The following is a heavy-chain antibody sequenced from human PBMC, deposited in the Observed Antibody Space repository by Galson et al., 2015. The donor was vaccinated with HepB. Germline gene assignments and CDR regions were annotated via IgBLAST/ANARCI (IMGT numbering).Heavy chain of an antibody. Sequence: SLRLSCAASGFTFSNAWMSWVRQAPGKGLEWVGRIKSKTDGGTTEYAASVKGRFTISRDDSKSIAYLQMNSLKTEDTAVYYCTRYGDYDLGWFDPWGQGTLVTVSS. CDR2: IKSKTDGGTT. J-gene: IGHJ5*02. D-gene: IGHD4-17*01. CDR3: TRYGDYDLGWFDP. CDR1: GFTFSNAW. V-gene: IGHV3-15*01.